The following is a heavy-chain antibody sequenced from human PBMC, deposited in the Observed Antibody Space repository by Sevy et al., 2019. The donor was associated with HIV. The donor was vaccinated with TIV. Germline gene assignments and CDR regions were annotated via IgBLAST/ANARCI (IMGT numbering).Heavy chain of an antibody. CDR3: TRELWPGDY. D-gene: IGHD2-21*01. Sequence: GGSLRLSCAASGFTFTDYFMGWVRQAPGKGLEWVADIDQDGSQKNYVDSAKGRFTISRDNAKNSVYLQLNRLRVDDTAVYYCTRELWPGDYWGQGTLVTVSS. J-gene: IGHJ4*02. CDR1: GFTFTDYF. CDR2: IDQDGSQK. V-gene: IGHV3-7*01.